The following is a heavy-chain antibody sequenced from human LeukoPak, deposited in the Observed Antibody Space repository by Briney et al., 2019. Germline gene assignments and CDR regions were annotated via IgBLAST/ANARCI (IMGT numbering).Heavy chain of an antibody. CDR3: ARGLGGYSNYYYYMDV. CDR2: IIPIFGTA. D-gene: IGHD4-11*01. V-gene: IGHV1-69*05. Sequence: SVKVSCKASGGTFSSYAISWVRQAPGQGLKWMGGIIPIFGTANYAQKFQGRVTITTDESTSTAYMELSSLRSEDTAVYYCARGLGGYSNYYYYMDVWGKGTTVTVSS. J-gene: IGHJ6*03. CDR1: GGTFSSYA.